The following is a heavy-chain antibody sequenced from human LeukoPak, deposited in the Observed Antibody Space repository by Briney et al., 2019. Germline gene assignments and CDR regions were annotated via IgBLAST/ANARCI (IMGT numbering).Heavy chain of an antibody. V-gene: IGHV3-30*02. CDR3: AKTGNPATGDY. CDR2: IWYDGINK. CDR1: GLTFNSYA. J-gene: IGHJ4*02. Sequence: GGSLRLSCAASGLTFNSYAMHWVRQIPGKGLEWVAFIWYDGINKHYADSVKGRFTISRDNSKNTLYLQMNSLRAEDTAVYYCAKTGNPATGDYWGQGTLVTVSS. D-gene: IGHD1-1*01.